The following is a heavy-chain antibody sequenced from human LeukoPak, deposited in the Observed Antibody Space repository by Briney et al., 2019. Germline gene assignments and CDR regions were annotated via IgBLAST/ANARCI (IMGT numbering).Heavy chain of an antibody. J-gene: IGHJ6*03. CDR2: ISAYNGNT. V-gene: IGHV1-18*01. CDR3: ARDLRSAYYYYYMDV. Sequence: ASVKVSCKASGGTFSSYAISWVRQAPGQGLEWMGWISAYNGNTNYAQKLQGRVTMTTDTSTSTAYMELRSLRSDDTAVHYCARDLRSAYYYYYMDVWGKGTTVTVSS. CDR1: GGTFSSYA. D-gene: IGHD1-26*01.